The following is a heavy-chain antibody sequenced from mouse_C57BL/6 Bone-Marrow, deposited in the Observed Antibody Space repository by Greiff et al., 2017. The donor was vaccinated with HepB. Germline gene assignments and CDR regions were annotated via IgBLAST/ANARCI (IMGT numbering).Heavy chain of an antibody. V-gene: IGHV1-26*01. CDR1: GYTFTDYY. CDR2: INPNNGGT. J-gene: IGHJ2*01. Sequence: EVQLQQSGPELVKPGASVKISCKASGYTFTDYYMNWVKQSHGKSLEWIGDINPNNGGTSYNQKFKGKATLTVDKSSSTAYMELRSLTSEDSAVYYCARDPFITTVVAPGYWGQGTTLTVSS. D-gene: IGHD1-1*01. CDR3: ARDPFITTVVAPGY.